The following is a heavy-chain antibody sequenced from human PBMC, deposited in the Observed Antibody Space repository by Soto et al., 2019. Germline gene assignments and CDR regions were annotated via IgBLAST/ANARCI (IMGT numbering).Heavy chain of an antibody. V-gene: IGHV4-61*01. CDR1: GDFISNTTYY. Sequence: SETLSLTCSVSGDFISNTTYYWNWIRQPPGKGLEWVGYIYYTGSTYYNPSLKSRVTISADTSKNQFSLNLRSVTAADTAVYYCARAETALDYWGQGALVTVSS. CDR2: IYYTGST. CDR3: ARAETALDY. J-gene: IGHJ4*02. D-gene: IGHD5-18*01.